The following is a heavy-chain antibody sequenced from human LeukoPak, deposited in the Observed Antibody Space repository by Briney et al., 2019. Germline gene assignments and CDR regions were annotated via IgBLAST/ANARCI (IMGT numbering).Heavy chain of an antibody. CDR3: ARDHGGDSTAYTDY. D-gene: IGHD3-22*01. J-gene: IGHJ4*02. CDR1: GFTVSSNY. CDR2: IYSGGSA. Sequence: GGSLRLSCAASGFTVSSNYMSWVRQAPGKGLEWVSVIYSGGSAYHADSVKGRFTISRDNSKNTLYLQMNSLRAEDTAVYYCARDHGGDSTAYTDYWGQGTLVTASS. V-gene: IGHV3-53*01.